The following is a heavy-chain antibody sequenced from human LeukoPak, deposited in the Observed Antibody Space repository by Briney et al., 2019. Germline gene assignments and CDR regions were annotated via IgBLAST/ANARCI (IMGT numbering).Heavy chain of an antibody. J-gene: IGHJ6*03. V-gene: IGHV4-59*08. CDR2: IYYSGST. CDR3: AGIPPSEYYYIDV. D-gene: IGHD2-21*01. CDR1: GGSISSYH. Sequence: PSDTLSLTCTVSGGSISSYHCSWIRQPPGKTLESIRHIYYSGSTNYNPSLKSRVPISVGTTKNQFSLKLSSVTAADTAVYYCAGIPPSEYYYIDVWGKGTKVTVSS.